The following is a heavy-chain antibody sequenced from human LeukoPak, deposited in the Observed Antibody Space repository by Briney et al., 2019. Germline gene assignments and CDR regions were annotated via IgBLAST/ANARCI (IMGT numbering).Heavy chain of an antibody. CDR3: ARADFWSGYYTLGP. D-gene: IGHD3-3*01. CDR2: IYYSGST. CDR1: GGSISSGGYY. J-gene: IGHJ5*02. Sequence: SETLSLTCTVSGGSISSGGYYWSWIRQHPGKGLEWIGYIYYSGSTNYNPSLKSRVTISVDKSKNQFSLKLSSVTAADTAVYYCARADFWSGYYTLGPWGQGTLVTVSS. V-gene: IGHV4-31*03.